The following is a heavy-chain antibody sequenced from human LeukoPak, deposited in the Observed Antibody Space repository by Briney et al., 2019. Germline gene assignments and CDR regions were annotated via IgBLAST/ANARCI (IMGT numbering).Heavy chain of an antibody. D-gene: IGHD3-10*01. Sequence: SETLSLTCTVSGGSISSSSYYWGWIRQPPGKGLEWIGSIYYSGSTYYNPSLKSRVTISVDTSKNQFSLKLSSVTAADTAVYYCASRGHVGSGTYSPYDYWGQGTLVTVSS. CDR3: ASRGHVGSGTYSPYDY. V-gene: IGHV4-39*07. CDR2: IYYSGST. CDR1: GGSISSSSYY. J-gene: IGHJ4*02.